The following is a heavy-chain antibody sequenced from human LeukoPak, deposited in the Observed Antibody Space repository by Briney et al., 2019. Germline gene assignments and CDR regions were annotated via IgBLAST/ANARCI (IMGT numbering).Heavy chain of an antibody. Sequence: MSSETLSLTCTVSGDSTSNFYWTWIRQSPGKGLEWIGNIHYSGSSVYNPSLKSRGTISIDTSRRQFFLNLNSVTAADTAVYFCALAPNSNWFDFWGPGTLVTVSS. V-gene: IGHV4-59*03. CDR2: IHYSGSS. J-gene: IGHJ5*01. CDR3: ALAPNSNWFDF. D-gene: IGHD2-8*01. CDR1: GDSTSNFY.